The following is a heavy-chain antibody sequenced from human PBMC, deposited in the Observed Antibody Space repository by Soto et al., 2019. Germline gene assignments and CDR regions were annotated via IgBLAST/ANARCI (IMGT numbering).Heavy chain of an antibody. CDR1: GFTFSTYA. CDR3: AKDRVVVYV. Sequence: PGGSLSLSCAASGFTFSTYAMTWVRQAPGKGLEWVSAISSSGGSTYYADSVKGRFTISRDNSKNTLYLQMNSLRAEDTAVYYCAKDRVVVYVWGQGTTVTVSS. D-gene: IGHD2-15*01. J-gene: IGHJ6*02. CDR2: ISSSGGST. V-gene: IGHV3-23*01.